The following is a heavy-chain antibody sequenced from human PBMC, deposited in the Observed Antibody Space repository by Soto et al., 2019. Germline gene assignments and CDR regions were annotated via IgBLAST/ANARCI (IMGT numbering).Heavy chain of an antibody. CDR1: GFTFSSYA. V-gene: IGHV3-30-3*01. Sequence: QVQLVESGGGVVQPGRSLRLSCAASGFTFSSYAMHWVRQAPGKGLEWVAVISNDGSNKYYADSVKGRFTISRDNPKNTLYLQMNSLRAEDTAVYYCARDSSGWQYYYYGMDVWGQGTTVTVSS. CDR2: ISNDGSNK. J-gene: IGHJ6*02. D-gene: IGHD6-19*01. CDR3: ARDSSGWQYYYYGMDV.